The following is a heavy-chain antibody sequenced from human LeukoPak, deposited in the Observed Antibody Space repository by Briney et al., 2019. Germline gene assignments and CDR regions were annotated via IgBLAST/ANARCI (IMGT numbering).Heavy chain of an antibody. Sequence: PGGSLRLSCAASGFTFSSNYMSWVRQAPGKGREWVSVIYSGGSTYYADSVKGRFTISRDNSKNTLYLQMNSLRAEDTAVYYCARHDYGDLNYFDYWGQGTLVTVSS. J-gene: IGHJ4*02. D-gene: IGHD4-17*01. V-gene: IGHV3-66*02. CDR2: IYSGGST. CDR3: ARHDYGDLNYFDY. CDR1: GFTFSSNY.